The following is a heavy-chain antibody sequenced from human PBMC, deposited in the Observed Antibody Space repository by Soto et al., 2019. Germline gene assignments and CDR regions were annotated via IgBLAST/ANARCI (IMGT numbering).Heavy chain of an antibody. CDR2: IYYSGST. CDR1: GGSISSGGYY. J-gene: IGHJ4*02. Sequence: SETLSLTCTVSGGSISSGGYYWSWIRQHPGKGLEWIGYIYYSGSTYYNPSLKSRVTISVDTSKNQFSLKLSSVTAADTAVYYCARGPMTTVTTSFDYWGQGTLVTVSS. D-gene: IGHD4-17*01. V-gene: IGHV4-31*03. CDR3: ARGPMTTVTTSFDY.